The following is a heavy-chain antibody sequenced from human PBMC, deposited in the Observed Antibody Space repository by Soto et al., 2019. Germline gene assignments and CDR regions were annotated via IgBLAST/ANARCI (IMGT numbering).Heavy chain of an antibody. D-gene: IGHD3-9*01. Sequence: QDHLVQSGAEVKKPGASAKVSCKASGYTFKNYGINWVRQAPGRGLEWVAWISAYNGDTSYAQHFQGRVTVTTETLTNTACMELRSLRPDDTAVYFCVVGGLETGYYRDMDYWGQGTLVSFSS. CDR3: VVGGLETGYYRDMDY. CDR1: GYTFKNYG. V-gene: IGHV1-18*04. CDR2: ISAYNGDT. J-gene: IGHJ4*02.